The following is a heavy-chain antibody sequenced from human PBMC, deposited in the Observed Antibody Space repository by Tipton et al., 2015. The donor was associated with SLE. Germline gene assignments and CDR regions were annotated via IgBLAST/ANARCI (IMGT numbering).Heavy chain of an antibody. D-gene: IGHD2-15*01. CDR3: ARGLGVVVAVAFDI. J-gene: IGHJ3*02. CDR1: GGSFSGYY. Sequence: TLSLTCAVYGGSFSGYYWSWIRQPPGNGLEWIGEINHSGSTNYNPSLKSRVTISVDTSKNQFSLKLSAVTAADTAVYCCARGLGVVVAVAFDIWGQGTMVTVSS. V-gene: IGHV4-34*01. CDR2: INHSGST.